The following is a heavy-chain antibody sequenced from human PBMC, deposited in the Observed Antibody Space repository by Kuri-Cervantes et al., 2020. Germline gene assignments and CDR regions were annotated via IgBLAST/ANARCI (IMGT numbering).Heavy chain of an antibody. V-gene: IGHV3-15*01. D-gene: IGHD3-10*01. Sequence: GESLKISCAASGFSFNNAWFSWVRQAPGKGLEWIGRIKDKTYGETTDYAAPVKGRFTMSRDDSKNTLYLQMDSLKTEDTAVYYCTADLADYGSWNGGSDHWGQGTLVTVSS. J-gene: IGHJ4*02. CDR1: GFSFNNAW. CDR3: TADLADYGSWNGGSDH. CDR2: IKDKTYGETT.